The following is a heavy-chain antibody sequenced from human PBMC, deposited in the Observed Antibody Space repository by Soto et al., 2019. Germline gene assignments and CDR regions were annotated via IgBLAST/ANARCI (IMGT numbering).Heavy chain of an antibody. Sequence: GGSLRLSCAASGFTFSSYAMSWVRQAPGKGREWVSAISGSGGSTYYADSVKGRFTISRDNSKNTLYLQMNSLRAEDTAVYYCANSRTGDFDYWGQGTLVTVSS. CDR2: ISGSGGST. V-gene: IGHV3-23*01. CDR3: ANSRTGDFDY. CDR1: GFTFSSYA. D-gene: IGHD7-27*01. J-gene: IGHJ4*02.